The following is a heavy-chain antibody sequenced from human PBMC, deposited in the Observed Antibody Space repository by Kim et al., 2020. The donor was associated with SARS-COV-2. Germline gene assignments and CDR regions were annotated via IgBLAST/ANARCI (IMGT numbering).Heavy chain of an antibody. CDR1: GFTLSDYW. Sequence: GGSLRLSCAVSGFTLSDYWMHWVRQDPGKGLVWVSRMSSDENTIDYVGSAKGRFTISRDNAKNTLYLEMNTLRVEDTAIYYCVRGTSDWKGIDYWGQGTLVTVAS. J-gene: IGHJ4*02. V-gene: IGHV3-74*01. CDR2: MSSDENTI. CDR3: VRGTSDWKGIDY. D-gene: IGHD6-19*01.